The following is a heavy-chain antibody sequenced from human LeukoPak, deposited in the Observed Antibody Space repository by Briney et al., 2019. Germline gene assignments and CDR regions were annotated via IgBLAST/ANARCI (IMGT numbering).Heavy chain of an antibody. Sequence: GGSLRLSCAASGFIFSNYEMNWVRQAPGKGLEWVAVISYDGINKYYGDSVKGQFTISRDNSKNTLYLQMTSLRPEDTAVYYCAKSEEDAWSDAFDIWGQGTMVIVSS. V-gene: IGHV3-30*18. CDR3: AKSEEDAWSDAFDI. D-gene: IGHD2-15*01. CDR1: GFIFSNYE. J-gene: IGHJ3*02. CDR2: ISYDGINK.